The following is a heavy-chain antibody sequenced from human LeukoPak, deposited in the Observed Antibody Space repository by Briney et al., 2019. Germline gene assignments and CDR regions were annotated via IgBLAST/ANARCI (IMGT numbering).Heavy chain of an antibody. Sequence: GPSVNLSCKVSGGTLSSYATRWVRHPPRKGREWMGGILPIFGQAIYTQKFQDRLTLHRHPSTSTVYIELSSLRSEDTAVYYCAREEFYEWELHTREQGWFDPWGQGTLVTVSS. CDR1: GGTLSSYA. CDR2: ILPIFGQA. CDR3: AREEFYEWELHTREQGWFDP. J-gene: IGHJ5*02. V-gene: IGHV1-69*05. D-gene: IGHD1-26*01.